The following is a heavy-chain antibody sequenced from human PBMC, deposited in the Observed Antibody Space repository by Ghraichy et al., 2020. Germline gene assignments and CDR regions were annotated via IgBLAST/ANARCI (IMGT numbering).Heavy chain of an antibody. CDR1: GGSFNNYN. Sequence: SETLSLTCGVSGGSFNNYNWSWIRQPPGKELEWIGEINHSGDTNYNPSLKSRLTILLDKPKKQFSLKLTSVTAADTAIYYCARGGSTWYIDLWGQGTLVIVS. CDR3: ARGGSTWYIDL. D-gene: IGHD6-13*01. V-gene: IGHV4-34*01. CDR2: INHSGDT. J-gene: IGHJ4*02.